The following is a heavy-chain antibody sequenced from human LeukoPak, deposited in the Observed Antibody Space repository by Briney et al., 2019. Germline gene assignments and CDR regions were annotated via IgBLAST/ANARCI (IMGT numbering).Heavy chain of an antibody. J-gene: IGHJ4*02. V-gene: IGHV3-74*01. CDR1: GFTFSGYW. Sequence: GGSLRLSCAVSGFTFSGYWMNWVRQAPGKGLVWVSRINSDGNDATYADSVQGRFTISRDNSKNTLYLQMSSLRAEDTAVYYCANGMSPDYWGQGTLVTVSS. D-gene: IGHD1-1*01. CDR3: ANGMSPDY. CDR2: INSDGNDA.